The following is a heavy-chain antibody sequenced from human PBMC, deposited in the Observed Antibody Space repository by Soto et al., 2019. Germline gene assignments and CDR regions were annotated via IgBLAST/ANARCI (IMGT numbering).Heavy chain of an antibody. CDR1: GFTFSSYG. CDR3: AKYRDYQDGMAV. J-gene: IGHJ6*02. CDR2: ISYDGSNK. V-gene: IGHV3-30*18. Sequence: GGSLRLSCAASGFTFSSYGMHWVRQAPGKGLEWVAVISYDGSNKYYADSVKGRFTISRDNSKNTLYLQMNSLRAEDTAVYYFAKYRDYQDGMAVSAQGTSDIGSS. D-gene: IGHD4-4*01.